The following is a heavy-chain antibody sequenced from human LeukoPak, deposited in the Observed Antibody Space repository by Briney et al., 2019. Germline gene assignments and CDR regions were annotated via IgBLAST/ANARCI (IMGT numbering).Heavy chain of an antibody. V-gene: IGHV3-7*01. J-gene: IGHJ4*02. CDR3: ARDGSGEWPIGY. Sequence: GGSLRLSCAASGFTFSSYSMNWVRQAPGKGLEWVANIKYDGSEKYYVDSVKGRFTISRDDAKNSLYLQMNSLRAEDTAVYYCARDGSGEWPIGYWGQGTLVTVSS. CDR1: GFTFSSYS. CDR2: IKYDGSEK. D-gene: IGHD3-10*01.